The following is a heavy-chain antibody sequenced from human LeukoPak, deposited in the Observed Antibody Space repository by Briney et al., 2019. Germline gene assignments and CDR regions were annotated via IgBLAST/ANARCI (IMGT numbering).Heavy chain of an antibody. D-gene: IGHD3-16*01. J-gene: IGHJ4*02. CDR1: GFTFSSYA. V-gene: IGHV3-64D*06. Sequence: GGSLRLSCSASGFTFSSYAMDWVRQAPGKGLEYVSTISSNGGSTYYADSVKGRFTISRDDSKNTLYLRMSSLRAEDTAVYYCVKEGDYGYYFDYWGQGNLVTVSS. CDR2: ISSNGGST. CDR3: VKEGDYGYYFDY.